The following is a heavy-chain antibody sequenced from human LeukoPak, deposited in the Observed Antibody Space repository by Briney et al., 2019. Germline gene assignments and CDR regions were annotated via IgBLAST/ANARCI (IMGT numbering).Heavy chain of an antibody. J-gene: IGHJ4*02. CDR2: IDPSDSYT. Sequence: GASLQISCKGSGSIFTSYWISWVRQLPGKGLEWMGRIDPSDSYTNYSPSFQGHVTISADKSISTAYLQWSSLKASDTAMYYCARGYCSGGSCYLVGYWGQGTLVTVSS. D-gene: IGHD2-15*01. CDR1: GSIFTSYW. V-gene: IGHV5-10-1*01. CDR3: ARGYCSGGSCYLVGY.